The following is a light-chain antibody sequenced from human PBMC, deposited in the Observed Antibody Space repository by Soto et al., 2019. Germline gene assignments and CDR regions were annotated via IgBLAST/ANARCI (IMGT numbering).Light chain of an antibody. CDR3: GPFTSSSTVV. CDR2: GVS. J-gene: IGLJ2*01. CDR1: SSDVGGYNY. V-gene: IGLV2-14*01. Sequence: QPVLTQPASVSGSPGQSITISCTGTSSDVGGYNYVSWYQQHPGKAPKLMIYGVSNRPSGVSNRFSGSKSGNTASLTISGLQAEDEADYYCGPFTSSSTVVFGGGTKLTVL.